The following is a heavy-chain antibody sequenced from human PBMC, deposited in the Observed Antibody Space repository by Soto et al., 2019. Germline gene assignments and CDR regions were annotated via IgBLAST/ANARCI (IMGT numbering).Heavy chain of an antibody. J-gene: IGHJ3*02. CDR3: ASSRTTYVWGRQYDAFDI. CDR2: INRSGST. D-gene: IGHD3-16*01. Sequence: SETLSLTCAVYGGSFSGYYWSWIRQPPGKGLEWIGEINRSGSTNYNPSLKSRVTISVDTSKNQFSLKLSSVTAADTAVYYCASSRTTYVWGRQYDAFDIWGQGTMVTVSS. V-gene: IGHV4-34*01. CDR1: GGSFSGYY.